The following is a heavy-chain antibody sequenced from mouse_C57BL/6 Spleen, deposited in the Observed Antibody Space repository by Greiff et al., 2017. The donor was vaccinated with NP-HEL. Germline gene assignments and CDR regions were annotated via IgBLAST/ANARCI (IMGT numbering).Heavy chain of an antibody. CDR2: IYPGTGST. CDR3: ARYYGTLHFDY. J-gene: IGHJ2*01. Sequence: VQRVESGAELVKPGASVKMSCKASGYTFTSYWITWVKQRPGQGLEWIGDIYPGTGSTNYNEKFKNKATLTVDTSSSTAYMQLSSLTSEDSAVYYCARYYGTLHFDYWGQGTTLTVSS. CDR1: GYTFTSYW. V-gene: IGHV1-55*01. D-gene: IGHD1-1*01.